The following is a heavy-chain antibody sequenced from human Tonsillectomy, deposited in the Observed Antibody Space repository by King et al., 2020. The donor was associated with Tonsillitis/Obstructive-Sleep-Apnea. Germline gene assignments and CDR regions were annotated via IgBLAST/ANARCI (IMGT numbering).Heavy chain of an antibody. CDR3: ARSSLYDY. CDR1: GFTFSSYS. V-gene: IGHV3-48*04. J-gene: IGHJ4*02. CDR2: ISSSTTTI. D-gene: IGHD6-13*01. Sequence: LVESGGGLVQPGGSLRLSCAASGFTFSSYSMNWVRLAPGKGLEWVSYISSSTTTIYYADSVKGRFTISRDSAKNSLYLQMNSLRADDTAVYYCARSSLYDYWGQGTLVTVSS.